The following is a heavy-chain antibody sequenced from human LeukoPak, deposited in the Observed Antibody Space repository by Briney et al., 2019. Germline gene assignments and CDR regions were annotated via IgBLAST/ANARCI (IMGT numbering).Heavy chain of an antibody. D-gene: IGHD1-26*01. Sequence: PSETLSLTCTVSDGSISRSTYYWGWIRQPPGKGLEWIGSIYYSGNTYYNPSLQSRVTISVDTSKNQFSLKLSSVTAADTAVYYCARGIVGASPYYFDYWGQGTLVTVSS. CDR2: IYYSGNT. V-gene: IGHV4-39*01. J-gene: IGHJ4*02. CDR1: DGSISRSTYY. CDR3: ARGIVGASPYYFDY.